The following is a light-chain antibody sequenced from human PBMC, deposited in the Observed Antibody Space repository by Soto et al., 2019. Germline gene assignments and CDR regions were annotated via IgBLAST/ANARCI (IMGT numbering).Light chain of an antibody. CDR1: QSVSSN. V-gene: IGKV3-15*01. J-gene: IGKJ1*01. CDR2: GAS. CDR3: QQSYSTLWT. Sequence: EIVMTQFPSTLSVSPGERATLSCRASQSVSSNLAWYQQKPGQAPRLLIYGASTRATGIPARFSGSGSGTEFTLTISSLQPEDFATYYCQQSYSTLWTFGQGTKVDIK.